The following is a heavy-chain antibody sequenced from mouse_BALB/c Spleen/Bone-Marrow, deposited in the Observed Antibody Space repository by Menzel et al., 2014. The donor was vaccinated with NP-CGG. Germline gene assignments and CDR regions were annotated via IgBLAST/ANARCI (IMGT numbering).Heavy chain of an antibody. D-gene: IGHD2-2*01. Sequence: QVQLRQPGAELVKPGASLKLSCKASGYTFTNYWIHWVKQRPGQGLEWIGEINPSNGRTNYNEKFKTKATLTVDKSSSTAYMQLSSLTSEDSAVNYCAARLSPLAMDYWGQGTSVTVSS. CDR3: AARLSPLAMDY. V-gene: IGHV1S81*02. CDR2: INPSNGRT. J-gene: IGHJ4*01. CDR1: GYTFTNYW.